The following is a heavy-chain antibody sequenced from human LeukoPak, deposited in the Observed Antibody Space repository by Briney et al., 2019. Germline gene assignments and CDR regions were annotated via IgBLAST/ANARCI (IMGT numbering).Heavy chain of an antibody. D-gene: IGHD5/OR15-5a*01. V-gene: IGHV4-39*07. J-gene: IGHJ4*02. Sequence: SETLSLTCTVSGGSISSSSYYWGWIRQPPGKGLEWIGSIYYSGSTYYNPSLKSRVTISVDTSKNQFSLKLSSVTAADTAVYYCARGRDLGVYGQAFDYWGQGTLVTVSS. CDR2: IYYSGST. CDR3: ARGRDLGVYGQAFDY. CDR1: GGSISSSSYY.